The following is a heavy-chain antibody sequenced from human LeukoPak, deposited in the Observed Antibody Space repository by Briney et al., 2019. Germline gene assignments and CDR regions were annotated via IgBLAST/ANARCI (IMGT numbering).Heavy chain of an antibody. CDR2: IKQDGSEK. CDR1: GFTFSNYW. J-gene: IGHJ1*01. D-gene: IGHD2-21*02. CDR3: TSWGDTTAEYFQR. V-gene: IGHV3-7*01. Sequence: GGSLRLSCAASGFTFSNYWMSWVRQAPGKGLEWVANIKQDGSEKYYVDSMKGRFTISRDNVKNALYLQMNSLRVEDTAVYYCTSWGDTTAEYFQRWGQGTLVTVSS.